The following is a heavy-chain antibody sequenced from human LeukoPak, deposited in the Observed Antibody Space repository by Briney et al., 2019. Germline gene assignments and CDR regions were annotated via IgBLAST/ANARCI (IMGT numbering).Heavy chain of an antibody. D-gene: IGHD4-17*01. CDR2: IDRSGGST. J-gene: IGHJ5*01. V-gene: IGHV3-23*01. CDR1: GFSFNVDV. Sequence: GGSVRLSCAASGFSFNVDVRSWLRQAPGNGLEWVAAIDRSGGSTFYADSVKGRFTISKDNSKNTLYLQINSVRVDDTAIYYCARGSHGEHDSWGQGTLVTVSS. CDR3: ARGSHGEHDS.